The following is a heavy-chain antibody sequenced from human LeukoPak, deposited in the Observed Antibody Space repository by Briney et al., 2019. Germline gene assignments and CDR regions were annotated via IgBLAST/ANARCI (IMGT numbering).Heavy chain of an antibody. V-gene: IGHV3-74*01. CDR3: AREGRSLEWLYPFDY. D-gene: IGHD3-3*01. J-gene: IGHJ4*02. Sequence: GGSLRLSCAASGFTSSSYWMHCVRQAPGKGLVWVSRINSGGRSTSYADSVKGRFAISRDNAKNTLYLQMNSLRAEDTAVYYCAREGRSLEWLYPFDYWGQGTLVTVSS. CDR2: INSGGRST. CDR1: GFTSSSYW.